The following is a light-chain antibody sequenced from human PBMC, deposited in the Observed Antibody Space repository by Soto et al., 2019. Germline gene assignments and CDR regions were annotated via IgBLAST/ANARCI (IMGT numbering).Light chain of an antibody. CDR2: SNR. J-gene: IGLJ2*01. V-gene: IGLV1-44*01. CDR1: SSNIGSNT. Sequence: QSVLTQPPSASGTPGQRVTISCSGSSSNIGSNTVNWYQQLPGTAPKVLMHSNRQRPSGVPDRFSGSKSGTSASLAISGLQSEDVADYYCAAWDDSLNGVVFGGGTKLTVL. CDR3: AAWDDSLNGVV.